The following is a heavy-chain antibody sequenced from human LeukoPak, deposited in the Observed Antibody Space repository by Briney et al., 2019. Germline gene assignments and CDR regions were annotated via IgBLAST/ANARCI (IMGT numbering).Heavy chain of an antibody. CDR2: IYYSGST. D-gene: IGHD6-13*01. V-gene: IGHV4-59*08. CDR1: GGSISSYY. J-gene: IGHJ4*02. Sequence: SETLSLTCTVSGGSISSYYWSWIRQPPGKGLEWIGYIYYSGSTNYNPSLKSRVTISVDTSKNQFSLRLSSVTAADTAVYYYARRWGSWPNFDYWGQGTLVTVSS. CDR3: ARRWGSWPNFDY.